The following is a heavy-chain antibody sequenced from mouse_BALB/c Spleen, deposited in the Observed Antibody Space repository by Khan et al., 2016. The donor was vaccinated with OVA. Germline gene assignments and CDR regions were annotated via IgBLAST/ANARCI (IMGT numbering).Heavy chain of an antibody. V-gene: IGHV1S137*01. J-gene: IGHJ2*01. Sequence: QVRLQQSGPELVRPGVSVKISCKGSGYTFTDYAMYWVKQSRAKSLEWIGLISTYSGSTNYNQKFKGKATMTVDKSSSTAYMEIARLTYADSAISYCARPAYDGYYAYWGQGTTLTVSS. CDR1: GYTFTDYA. CDR3: ARPAYDGYYAY. CDR2: ISTYSGST. D-gene: IGHD2-3*01.